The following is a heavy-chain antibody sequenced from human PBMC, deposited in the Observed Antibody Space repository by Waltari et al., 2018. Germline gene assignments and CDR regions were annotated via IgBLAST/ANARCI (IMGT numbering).Heavy chain of an antibody. CDR3: AKMGGLYISGWPDSTSYMDV. J-gene: IGHJ6*04. D-gene: IGHD3-22*01. CDR2: LYRSGST. V-gene: IGHV3-23*03. Sequence: DVQIWESGGDLVQPGGSLRLSCVVSGFTLSDYGMTWVRQVRGKGLEGVLVLYRSGSTNDSAFVQCRLTISRDESNNMLFLEMNNLRPDDTAKYYCAKMGGLYISGWPDSTSYMDVWGKGTTVTVSS. CDR1: GFTLSDYG.